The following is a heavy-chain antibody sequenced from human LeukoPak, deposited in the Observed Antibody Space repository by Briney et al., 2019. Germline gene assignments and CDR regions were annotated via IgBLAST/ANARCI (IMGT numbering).Heavy chain of an antibody. CDR1: GFDFSTYS. CDR3: ARTSHKRSAFYYYYYYMDV. J-gene: IGHJ6*03. V-gene: IGHV3-23*01. Sequence: PGGSLRLSCAASGFDFSTYSIDWVRQAPGKGLEWVSAISGSGGSTYYADSVKGRFTISRDNSKDTLYLQMNSLRAEDTAVYYCARTSHKRSAFYYYYYYMDVWGKGTTVTVSS. CDR2: ISGSGGST. D-gene: IGHD2-2*01.